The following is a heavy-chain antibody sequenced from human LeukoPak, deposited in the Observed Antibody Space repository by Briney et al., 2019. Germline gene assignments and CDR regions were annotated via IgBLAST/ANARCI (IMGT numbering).Heavy chain of an antibody. CDR2: ISSSSSTI. V-gene: IGHV3-48*01. J-gene: IGHJ4*02. Sequence: GGSLRLSCAASGFTFSSYSMNWVRQAPGKGLEWVSYISSSSSTIYYADSVKGRFTISRDNSKNTLYLQMNSLRAEDTAVYYCAKGIGHYGSGSYRPNDYWGQGTLVTVSS. CDR1: GFTFSSYS. D-gene: IGHD3-10*01. CDR3: AKGIGHYGSGSYRPNDY.